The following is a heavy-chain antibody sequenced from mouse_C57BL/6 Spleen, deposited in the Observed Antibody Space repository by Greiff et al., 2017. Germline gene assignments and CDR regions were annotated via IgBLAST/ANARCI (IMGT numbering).Heavy chain of an antibody. CDR3: TRDIGMAHFDY. V-gene: IGHV5-9-1*02. CDR2: ISSGGDYI. J-gene: IGHJ2*01. D-gene: IGHD2-14*01. CDR1: GFTFSSYA. Sequence: EVKLVESGEGLVKPGGSLKLSCAASGFTFSSYAMSWVRQTPERRLEWVAYISSGGDYIYYADTVKGRFTISRDNARNTLYLQMSSLKSEDTAMYYCTRDIGMAHFDYWGQGTTLTVSS.